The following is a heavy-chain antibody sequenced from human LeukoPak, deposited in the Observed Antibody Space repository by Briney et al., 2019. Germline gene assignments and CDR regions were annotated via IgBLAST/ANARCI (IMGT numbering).Heavy chain of an antibody. J-gene: IGHJ6*03. CDR3: ARKGHPRRGYYYMDV. CDR1: GYTFTSYG. CDR2: ISAYNGNT. D-gene: IGHD3-10*01. Sequence: GASVKVSCKASGYTFTSYGISWVRQAPGQGLEWLGWISAYNGNTNYAQKLQGRVTMTTDTSTSTAYMELRSLRSDDTAVYYCARKGHPRRGYYYMDVWGKGTTVTVSS. V-gene: IGHV1-18*01.